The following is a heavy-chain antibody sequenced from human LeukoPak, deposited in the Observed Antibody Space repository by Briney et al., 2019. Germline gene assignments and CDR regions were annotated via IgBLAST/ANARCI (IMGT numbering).Heavy chain of an antibody. Sequence: GGSLRLSCAASGFTVTGNYMSWVRQAPGKGLEWVSVIYSGGSTYYADSVKGRFTISRDNSKNTLYLQMNSLRAEDTAVYYCASLYCSSTSCPVDYWGQGTLVTVSS. CDR2: IYSGGST. J-gene: IGHJ4*02. CDR3: ASLYCSSTSCPVDY. D-gene: IGHD2-2*01. V-gene: IGHV3-66*01. CDR1: GFTVTGNY.